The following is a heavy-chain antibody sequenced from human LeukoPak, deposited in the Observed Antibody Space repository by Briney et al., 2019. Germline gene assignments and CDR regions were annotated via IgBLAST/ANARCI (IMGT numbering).Heavy chain of an antibody. Sequence: GESLKISCKVSGYTFTNYWIGWVRQMPGKGLEWMGIIYPGDSHIRYSPSFQGHVTISADKSINTAYLQWSSLKASDTAMYYCATEGPYCGGDCTDYWGQGTLVTVSS. CDR1: GYTFTNYW. CDR3: ATEGPYCGGDCTDY. D-gene: IGHD2-21*02. V-gene: IGHV5-51*01. CDR2: IYPGDSHI. J-gene: IGHJ4*02.